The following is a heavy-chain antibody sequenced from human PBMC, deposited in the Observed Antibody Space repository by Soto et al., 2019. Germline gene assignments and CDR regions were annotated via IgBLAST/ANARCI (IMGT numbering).Heavy chain of an antibody. CDR2: ISYDGSNK. CDR1: GFTFSSYA. D-gene: IGHD4-17*01. CDR3: ARDLYYGDYVLDY. Sequence: QVQLVESGGGVVQPGRSLRLSCAASGFTFSSYAMHWVRQAPGKGLEWVAVISYDGSNKYYADSVQGRFTISRDNSKNTLYLQMNSLRAEDTAVYYCARDLYYGDYVLDYWGQGTLVTVSS. V-gene: IGHV3-30-3*01. J-gene: IGHJ4*02.